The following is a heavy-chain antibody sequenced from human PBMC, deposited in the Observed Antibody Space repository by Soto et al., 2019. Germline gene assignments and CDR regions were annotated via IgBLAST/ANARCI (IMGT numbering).Heavy chain of an antibody. CDR3: AKGRYFDSSGGCANY. V-gene: IGHV3-23*01. CDR1: GFIFYSYA. D-gene: IGHD3-22*01. J-gene: IGHJ4*02. Sequence: EVKLLESGGGSVPPGASARLSCITSGFIFYSYAMSWVRQSPGRGLEWVAAISGSGHATYYTQSVRGRFTISRDKSKKTVFLQMTNLRDEDTAIYYCAKGRYFDSSGGCANYWGLGTLVTVSS. CDR2: ISGSGHAT.